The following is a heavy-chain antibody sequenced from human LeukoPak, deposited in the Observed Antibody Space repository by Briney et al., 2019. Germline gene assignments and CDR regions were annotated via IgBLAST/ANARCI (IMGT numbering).Heavy chain of an antibody. CDR3: ARGYSGSYYELDY. J-gene: IGHJ4*02. V-gene: IGHV3-11*01. CDR2: IISIGSTI. Sequence: VGCLRLSCAASVFSFIDYYMCCIRQGPREGLGWVSYIISIGSTIYYADSVKGRFTISRDNAKNSLYPQMNSLRAEDTAVYYCARGYSGSYYELDYWGQGTLVTVSS. CDR1: VFSFIDYY. D-gene: IGHD1-26*01.